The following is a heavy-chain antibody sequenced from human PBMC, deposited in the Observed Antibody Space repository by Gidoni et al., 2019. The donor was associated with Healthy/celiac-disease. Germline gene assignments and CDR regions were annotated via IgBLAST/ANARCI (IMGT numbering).Heavy chain of an antibody. Sequence: QVQLVQSGAEVKKPGASVKVSCKASGYTFTSYDINWVRQATGQGLEWMGWMNPNSGNTGYAQKFQGRVTMTRNTSRSTAYMELSSLRSEDTAVYYCATSIAARPVWFDPWGQGTLVTVSS. V-gene: IGHV1-8*01. CDR1: GYTFTSYD. D-gene: IGHD6-6*01. CDR3: ATSIAARPVWFDP. CDR2: MNPNSGNT. J-gene: IGHJ5*02.